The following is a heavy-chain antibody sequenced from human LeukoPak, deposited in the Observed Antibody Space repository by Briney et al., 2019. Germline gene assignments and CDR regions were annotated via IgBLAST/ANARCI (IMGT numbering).Heavy chain of an antibody. CDR2: IIPIFGTA. CDR1: GGTFSSYA. V-gene: IGHV1-69*13. Sequence: SVKVSCKASGGTFSSYAISWVRQAPGQGLEWMGGIIPIFGTANYAQKFQGRVTITADESTSTAYMELSSLRSEDTAVYYCASRSGAYCGGDCPFWFDYWGQGTLVTVSS. CDR3: ASRSGAYCGGDCPFWFDY. J-gene: IGHJ4*02. D-gene: IGHD2-21*01.